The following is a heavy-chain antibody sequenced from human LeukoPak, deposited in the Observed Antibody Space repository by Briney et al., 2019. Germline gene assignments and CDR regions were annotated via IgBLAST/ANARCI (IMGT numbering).Heavy chain of an antibody. D-gene: IGHD3-10*01. J-gene: IGHJ6*03. CDR1: GFTFSSYS. CDR2: INEDGSEK. CDR3: ARGPSITMVRGGQWYYYMDV. V-gene: IGHV3-7*03. Sequence: GGSLRLSCAASGFTFSSYSMNWVRQAPGKGLEWVANINEDGSEKYYVDSVKGRFTISRDNAKNSLYLQMNSLRSEDTAVYYCARGPSITMVRGGQWYYYMDVWGKGTTVTISS.